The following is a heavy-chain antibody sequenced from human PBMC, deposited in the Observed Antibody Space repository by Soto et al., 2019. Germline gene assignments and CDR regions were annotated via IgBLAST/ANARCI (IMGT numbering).Heavy chain of an antibody. CDR3: ARDPRMQEHREYGLDV. J-gene: IGHJ6*02. CDR1: GYTFTSYY. Sequence: ASVKVSCKASGYTFTSYYMHWVRQAPGQGLEWMGIINPSGGSTSYAQMFQGRVTMTRDTSTSTVYMELSSLRSEDTAVYYCARDPRMQEHREYGLDVWGQGTTVTVSS. CDR2: INPSGGST. V-gene: IGHV1-46*01.